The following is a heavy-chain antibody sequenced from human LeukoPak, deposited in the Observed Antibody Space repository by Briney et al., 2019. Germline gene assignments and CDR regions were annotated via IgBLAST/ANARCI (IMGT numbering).Heavy chain of an antibody. Sequence: SETLSLTCAVSGGSISSGGYSWSWLRQPPGKGLEWIGYIYHSGSTYYNPSLKSRVTISVDRSKNQFSLKLSSVTAADTAVYYCARGYPTVGFDYWGQGTLVTVSS. CDR3: ARGYPTVGFDY. CDR1: GGSISSGGYS. CDR2: IYHSGST. J-gene: IGHJ4*02. D-gene: IGHD4-23*01. V-gene: IGHV4-30-2*01.